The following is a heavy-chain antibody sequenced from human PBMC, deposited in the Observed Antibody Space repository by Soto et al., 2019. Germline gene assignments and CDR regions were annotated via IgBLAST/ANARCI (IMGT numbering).Heavy chain of an antibody. CDR3: ARHPFGVVNSYYYYYGMDV. Sequence: GGSLKISCKGSGYSFTSYWIGWVGQMPGKSLESMGITYPGDSDTRYSPSFQGQVTISADKSISTAYLQWSSLKASDTAMYYCARHPFGVVNSYYYYYGMDVWGQGTTVTVSS. J-gene: IGHJ6*02. CDR2: TYPGDSDT. D-gene: IGHD3-3*01. CDR1: GYSFTSYW. V-gene: IGHV5-51*01.